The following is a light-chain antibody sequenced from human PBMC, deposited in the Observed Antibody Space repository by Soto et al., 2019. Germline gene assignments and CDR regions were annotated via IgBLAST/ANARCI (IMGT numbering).Light chain of an antibody. Sequence: DIQMTQSPSSLSASVGDNVTITCRASQGISNFLAWYQQKPGKVPKVLIYGASTLQSGVPSRFSGSGTGTDFTLTIISLQPEDVATYYSQKYNSAPRTFGQGTKVEIK. CDR2: GAS. CDR1: QGISNF. J-gene: IGKJ1*01. CDR3: QKYNSAPRT. V-gene: IGKV1-27*01.